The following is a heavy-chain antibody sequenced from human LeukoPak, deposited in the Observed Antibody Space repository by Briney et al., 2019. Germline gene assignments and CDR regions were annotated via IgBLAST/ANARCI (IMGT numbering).Heavy chain of an antibody. J-gene: IGHJ4*02. CDR2: INHSGST. V-gene: IGHV4-34*01. CDR1: GGSFSGYY. D-gene: IGHD7-27*01. CDR3: ARVPSPDDGDDY. Sequence: SETLSLTCAVDGGSFSGYYWGWIRQPPGKGLEWIGEINHSGSTNYNPSLKSRVTISVDTSKNQFSLKLSSVTAADTAVYYCARVPSPDDGDDYWGQGTLVTVSS.